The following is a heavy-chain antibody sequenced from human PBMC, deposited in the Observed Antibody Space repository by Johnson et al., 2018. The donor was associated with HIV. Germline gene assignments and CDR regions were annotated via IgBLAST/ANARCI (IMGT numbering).Heavy chain of an antibody. CDR3: AKEGLRSSLRSGDAFDI. CDR2: IRYDGSNK. J-gene: IGHJ3*02. CDR1: GFTFSSYG. D-gene: IGHD6-6*01. Sequence: QVQLVESGGGVVQPGGSLRLSCAASGFTFSSYGMHWVRQAPGKGLEWVAFIRYDGSNKYYADSVKGRFTISRDNSKNTLYLQRNSLRAEETAVYYCAKEGLRSSLRSGDAFDIWGHGTLVTVSS. V-gene: IGHV3-30*02.